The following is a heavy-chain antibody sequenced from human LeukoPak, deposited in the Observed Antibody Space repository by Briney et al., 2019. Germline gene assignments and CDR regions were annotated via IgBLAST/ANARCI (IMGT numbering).Heavy chain of an antibody. CDR2: ISDSDGTT. V-gene: IGHV3-23*01. D-gene: IGHD6-19*01. J-gene: IGHJ4*02. Sequence: GGSLRLSCVASGFTFSNLAMGWVRQAPGKGLEWVSVISDSDGTTYYADPVKRRFTISRDNSRNTLYLQINSLRVDDTAVYYCAKDARRYSGWYFFDHWGQGTLVTVSS. CDR3: AKDARRYSGWYFFDH. CDR1: GFTFSNLA.